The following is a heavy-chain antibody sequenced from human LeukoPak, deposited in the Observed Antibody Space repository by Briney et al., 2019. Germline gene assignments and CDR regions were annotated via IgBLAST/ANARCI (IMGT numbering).Heavy chain of an antibody. CDR2: LGGSGGDT. Sequence: GGSLRLSCAASGFTFSNYAMSWVRQAPGKGLEGVSVLGGSGGDTYYADSVKGRVPISRDNSKNTLYLQMNSLRAEDTAVYYCAKDQGSSWFPVGLGWFDPWGQGTLVTVSS. CDR1: GFTFSNYA. V-gene: IGHV3-23*01. CDR3: AKDQGSSWFPVGLGWFDP. D-gene: IGHD6-13*01. J-gene: IGHJ5*02.